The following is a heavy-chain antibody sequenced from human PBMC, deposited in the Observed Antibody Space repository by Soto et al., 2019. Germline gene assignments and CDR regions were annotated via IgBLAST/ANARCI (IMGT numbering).Heavy chain of an antibody. CDR2: INHSGST. Sequence: SETLSLTCAVYGGSFSGYYWSWIRQPPGKGLEWIGEINHSGSTNYNPSLKSRVTISVDTSKNQFSLKLSSVTAADTAVYYCARGGCSGGSCYPTYYYYYYMDVWGKGTTVTVSS. V-gene: IGHV4-34*01. CDR3: ARGGCSGGSCYPTYYYYYYMDV. D-gene: IGHD2-15*01. CDR1: GGSFSGYY. J-gene: IGHJ6*03.